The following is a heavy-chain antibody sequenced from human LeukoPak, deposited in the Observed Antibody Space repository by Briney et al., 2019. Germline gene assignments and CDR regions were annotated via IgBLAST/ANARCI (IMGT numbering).Heavy chain of an antibody. D-gene: IGHD3-9*01. CDR3: ARASRTAGYYDILTGFLDY. CDR2: INPNSGGT. CDR1: GYTFTGYY. J-gene: IGHJ4*02. V-gene: IGHV1-2*02. Sequence: ASVKVSCKASGYTFTGYYMHWVRQAPGQGLEWMGWINPNSGGTNYAQKFQGRVTMTRDTSISTAYMELSRLRSDDTAVYYCARASRTAGYYDILTGFLDYWGQGTLLTVSS.